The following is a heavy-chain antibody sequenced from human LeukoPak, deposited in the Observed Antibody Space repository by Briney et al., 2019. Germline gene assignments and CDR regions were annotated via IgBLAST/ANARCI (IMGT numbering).Heavy chain of an antibody. D-gene: IGHD3-22*01. CDR2: IYYSGTT. V-gene: IGHV4-39*01. CDR1: GGSISSSSYY. J-gene: IGHJ4*02. Sequence: SETLSLTCTVSGGSISSSSYYWGWIRQPPGKGLEWIGSIYYSGTTYYNPSLKSRVTISVDTSKNPFSLKLRSVTAADTAVYYCARWYYYDRSGYPPSYFDNWGQGTLVTVSS. CDR3: ARWYYYDRSGYPPSYFDN.